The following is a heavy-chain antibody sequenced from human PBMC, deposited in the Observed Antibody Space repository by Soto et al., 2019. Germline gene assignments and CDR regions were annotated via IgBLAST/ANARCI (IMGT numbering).Heavy chain of an antibody. Sequence: PGVSLRLSCAASGFTFSSYEMNWVRQAPGKGLEWVSYISSSGSTIYYADSVKGRFTISRDNAKNSLYLQMNSLRAEDTAVYYCARVKKQPPYYYYGMDVWGQGTTVTVSS. CDR2: ISSSGSTI. D-gene: IGHD5-18*01. CDR3: ARVKKQPPYYYYGMDV. CDR1: GFTFSSYE. V-gene: IGHV3-48*03. J-gene: IGHJ6*02.